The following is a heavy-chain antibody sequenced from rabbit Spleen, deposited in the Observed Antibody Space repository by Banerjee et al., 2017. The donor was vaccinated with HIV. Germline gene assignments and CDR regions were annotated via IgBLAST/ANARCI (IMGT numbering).Heavy chain of an antibody. J-gene: IGHJ4*01. CDR2: IYTSSGNT. Sequence: QSLEESGGDLVKPGASLTLTCTASGLDFSSYYYMCWVRQAPGKGLEWIGCIYTSSGNTYYASWAKGRFTISSTSSTTVTLQMTSLTAADTATYFCARDMGDSINLWGPGTLVTVS. V-gene: IGHV1S40*01. CDR1: GLDFSSYYY. CDR3: ARDMGDSINL. D-gene: IGHD7-1*01.